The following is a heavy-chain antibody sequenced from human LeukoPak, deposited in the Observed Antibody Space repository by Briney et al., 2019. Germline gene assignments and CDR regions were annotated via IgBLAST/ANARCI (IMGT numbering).Heavy chain of an antibody. CDR2: IYSGGST. Sequence: GGSLRLSCTASGFTFSTCGMTWVRQAPGKGLEWVSVIYSGGSTYYADSVKGRFTISRDNSKNTLYLQMNSLRAEDTAVYYCARDRRGLFDYWGQGTLVTVSS. CDR1: GFTFSTCG. D-gene: IGHD3-10*01. J-gene: IGHJ4*02. CDR3: ARDRRGLFDY. V-gene: IGHV3-53*01.